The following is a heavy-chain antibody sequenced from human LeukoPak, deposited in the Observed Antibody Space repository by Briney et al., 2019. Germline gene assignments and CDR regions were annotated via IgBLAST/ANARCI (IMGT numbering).Heavy chain of an antibody. CDR3: ARVIGSYFDS. D-gene: IGHD3-10*01. CDR2: IKQDGREK. J-gene: IGHJ4*02. V-gene: IGHV3-7*01. Sequence: GGSLRLSCAASGFTFSSYWMGWVRQAPGKGLEWVANIKQDGREKYYVDSMKGRFTISRDNAKNSLYLQMNSLRVEDTAVYYCARVIGSYFDSWGQGTLVTVSS. CDR1: GFTFSSYW.